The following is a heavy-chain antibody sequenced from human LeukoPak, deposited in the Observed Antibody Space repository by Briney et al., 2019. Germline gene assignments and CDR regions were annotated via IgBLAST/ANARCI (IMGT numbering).Heavy chain of an antibody. D-gene: IGHD6-13*01. CDR2: INQVGSEK. J-gene: IGHJ4*02. CDR1: GFPFSAYS. V-gene: IGHV3-7*03. Sequence: GGSLRLSCAASGFPFSAYSMNWVRQAPGKGLEWVASINQVGSEKYYADSVKGRFTISRDNAKTSLYLQMNSLRAEDTAVYYCTRDGVAAGLYFDCWGQGTLVTVSS. CDR3: TRDGVAAGLYFDC.